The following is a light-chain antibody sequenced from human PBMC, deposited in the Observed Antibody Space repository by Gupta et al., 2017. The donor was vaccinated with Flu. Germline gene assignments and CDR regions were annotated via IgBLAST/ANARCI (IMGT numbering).Light chain of an antibody. CDR1: QNVLYISNNKNY. CDR2: WAS. J-gene: IGKJ1*01. Sequence: SLGERATINCKSSQNVLYISNNKNYLAWYQQKPGQPPKLLIYWASTRESGVPDRCSGSGSGTDFTLTISSLQAEDVAVYYCQQYYSTPWTFGQGTSVEIK. V-gene: IGKV4-1*01. CDR3: QQYYSTPWT.